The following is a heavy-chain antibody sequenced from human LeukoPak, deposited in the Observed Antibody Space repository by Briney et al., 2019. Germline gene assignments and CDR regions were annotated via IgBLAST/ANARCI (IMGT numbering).Heavy chain of an antibody. V-gene: IGHV5-51*01. CDR2: IYPGDSDT. Sequence: GESLNISCKASGYIFTTYWIGWVRQMPGKGLEWVGIIYPGDSDTRYSPSFQGQVTISVDKSISTAYLQWSSLKASDTAIYYCARRSYMDVWGKGTTVTVSS. J-gene: IGHJ6*03. CDR3: ARRSYMDV. CDR1: GYIFTTYW.